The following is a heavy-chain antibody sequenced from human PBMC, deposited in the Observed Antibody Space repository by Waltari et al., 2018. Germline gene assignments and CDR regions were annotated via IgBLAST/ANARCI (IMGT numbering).Heavy chain of an antibody. CDR3: ARRRNYPGGAMDV. CDR2: IYPGDSDT. V-gene: IGHV5-51*01. CDR1: GYSFTSYW. J-gene: IGHJ6*02. Sequence: EVQLVQSGAEVKKPGESLKISCKDSGYSFTSYWIAWVRRVPGKGLEWMGIIYPGDSDTRYSPSFQGQVTISADKSISTAYLQWSSLKASDTAMYYCARRRNYPGGAMDVWGQGTTVTVSS. D-gene: IGHD4-4*01.